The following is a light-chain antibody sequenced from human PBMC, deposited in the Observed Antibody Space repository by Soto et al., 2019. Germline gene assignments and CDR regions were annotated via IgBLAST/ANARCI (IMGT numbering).Light chain of an antibody. CDR2: GAS. CDR1: QSVSSTY. CDR3: QKYGDSPRT. J-gene: IGKJ1*01. Sequence: EIVLTQSPGTLSLSPGERATLSCRAGQSVSSTYLAWYQQKPGQAPRLLIYGASSRATGIPDRFSGSGSGTEFTLTISRLEPEDFAVYYCQKYGDSPRTFGQGTKVEIK. V-gene: IGKV3-20*01.